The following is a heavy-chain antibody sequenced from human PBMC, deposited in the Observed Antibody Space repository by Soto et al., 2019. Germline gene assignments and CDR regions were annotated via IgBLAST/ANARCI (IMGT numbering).Heavy chain of an antibody. Sequence: ASVKVSSKASGITSTTYAIHWVRQAPGHGLEWMGWINTGNGNTRYSQRFLGRVSLTTDTSTSTASMDLSSLTSEDTAVYYCARAISGYVTWGQGTLVTVPQ. D-gene: IGHD5-12*01. V-gene: IGHV1-3*04. CDR3: ARAISGYVT. CDR2: INTGNGNT. J-gene: IGHJ5*02. CDR1: GITSTTYA.